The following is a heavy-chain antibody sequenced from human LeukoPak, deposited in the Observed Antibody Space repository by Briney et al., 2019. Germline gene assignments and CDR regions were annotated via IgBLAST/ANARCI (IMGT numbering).Heavy chain of an antibody. CDR3: ATSYDAPCNM. V-gene: IGHV3-7*01. Sequence: PGGSLRLSCAVSGFTISTSWMSWVRQAPGKGLEWLANIRRDGGAKYYVDSVRGRFTISRDNAKNSLYLQMNSLRAEDTGVYYCATSYDAPCNMWGQGTLVTVSS. CDR1: GFTISTSW. J-gene: IGHJ4*02. CDR2: IRRDGGAK. D-gene: IGHD3-16*01.